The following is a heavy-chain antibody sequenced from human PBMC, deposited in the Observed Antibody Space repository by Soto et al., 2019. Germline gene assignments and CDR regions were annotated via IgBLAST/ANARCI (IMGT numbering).Heavy chain of an antibody. CDR3: ARGVPLDY. CDR2: MDPPSGNT. CDR1: GYTFTSSD. Sequence: QVQLVQSGAEVKKPGASVKVSCKASGYTFTSSDINWVRQATGQGLEWMGWMDPPSGNTAYAQKFQGRLTMTRDTSISTAYMELSSLRSEDTAVYYCARGVPLDYWGQGTLVTVSS. J-gene: IGHJ4*02. V-gene: IGHV1-8*01.